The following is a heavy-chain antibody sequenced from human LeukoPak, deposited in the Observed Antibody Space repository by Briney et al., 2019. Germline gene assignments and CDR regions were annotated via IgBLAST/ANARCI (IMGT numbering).Heavy chain of an antibody. CDR2: GYFSGST. J-gene: IGHJ4*02. CDR1: GGSISSFY. Sequence: SETLSLTCTASGGSISSFYWSWIRQPPGRGLEWIGYGYFSGSTNYNPSLKSRVTISVDTSKKQFSLKVNSVTAADTAVYYCTSGFRYFDYWGQGNLVTVSS. V-gene: IGHV4-59*01. CDR3: TSGFRYFDY. D-gene: IGHD2/OR15-2a*01.